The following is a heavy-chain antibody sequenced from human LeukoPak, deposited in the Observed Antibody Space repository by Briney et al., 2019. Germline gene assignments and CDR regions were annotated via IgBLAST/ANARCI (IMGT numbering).Heavy chain of an antibody. V-gene: IGHV6-1*01. J-gene: IGHJ4*02. D-gene: IGHD3-10*01. CDR1: GDSVSSNSAV. CDR2: TYYRSKWYN. Sequence: SQTLSLTCAISGDSVSSNSAVWNWIRQSPSRGLEWLGRTYYRSKWYNDYAVSVKSRITINSDTSKNQFSLKLSSVTAADTAVYYCARGIHGSGSYYFDYWGQGTLVTVSS. CDR3: ARGIHGSGSYYFDY.